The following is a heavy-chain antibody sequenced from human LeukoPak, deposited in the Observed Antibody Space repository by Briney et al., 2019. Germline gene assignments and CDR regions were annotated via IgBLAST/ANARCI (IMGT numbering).Heavy chain of an antibody. CDR3: ARVRGYCSGGSCYQDAFDI. V-gene: IGHV1-2*02. D-gene: IGHD2-15*01. CDR1: GYTFTGYY. J-gene: IGHJ3*02. CDR2: INPNSGGT. Sequence: ASVKVSCKASGYTFTGYYMHWVRQALGQGLEWMGWINPNSGGTNYAQKFQGRVTMTRDTSISTAYMELSRLRSDDTAVYYCARVRGYCSGGSCYQDAFDIWGQGTMVTVSS.